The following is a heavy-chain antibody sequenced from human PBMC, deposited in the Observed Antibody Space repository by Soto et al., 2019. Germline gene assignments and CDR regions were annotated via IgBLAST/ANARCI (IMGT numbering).Heavy chain of an antibody. CDR1: GFTFSSYG. D-gene: IGHD3-3*01. Sequence: GGSLRLSCAASGFTFSSYGMHWVRQAPGKGLEWVAVISYDGSNKYYADSVKGRFTISRDNSKNTLYLQMNSLRAEDTAVYYCAKDPLITIFGVVTTPYMDVWGKGTTVTVSS. CDR2: ISYDGSNK. J-gene: IGHJ6*03. CDR3: AKDPLITIFGVVTTPYMDV. V-gene: IGHV3-30*18.